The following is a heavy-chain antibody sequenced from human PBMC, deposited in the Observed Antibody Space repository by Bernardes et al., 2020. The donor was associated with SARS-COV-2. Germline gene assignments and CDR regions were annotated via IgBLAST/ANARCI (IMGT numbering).Heavy chain of an antibody. J-gene: IGHJ3*02. CDR2: INPNSGGT. V-gene: IGHV1-2*02. CDR1: GYTFTGYY. D-gene: IGHD3-3*01. Sequence: ASVKVSCKASGYTFTGYYMHWVRQAPGQGLEWMGWINPNSGGTNYAQKFQGRVTMTRDTSISTAYMELSRLRSDDTAVYYCATDDPPGAVFGVVIYALHIWGQGTMVTVSS. CDR3: ATDDPPGAVFGVVIYALHI.